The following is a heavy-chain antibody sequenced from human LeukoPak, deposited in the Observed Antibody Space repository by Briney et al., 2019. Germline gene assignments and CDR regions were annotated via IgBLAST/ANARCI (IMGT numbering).Heavy chain of an antibody. J-gene: IGHJ4*02. Sequence: GGSLRLSCVVSGFALDDSAMHWVRQAPGKGLEWVAVVSDDGEYQYYAASVQGRFAISRDNSKNTLYLQMSSLRAEDTAVYYCAKDHMSSPVTYGYSFDSWGQGTLVTVSS. CDR3: AKDHMSSPVTYGYSFDS. CDR2: VSDDGEYQ. V-gene: IGHV3-30*18. D-gene: IGHD5-18*01. CDR1: GFALDDSA.